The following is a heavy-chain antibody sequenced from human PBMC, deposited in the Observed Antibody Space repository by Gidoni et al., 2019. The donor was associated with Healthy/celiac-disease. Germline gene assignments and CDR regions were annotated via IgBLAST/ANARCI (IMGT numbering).Heavy chain of an antibody. CDR1: GFPFSSYS. V-gene: IGHV3-21*01. CDR3: ARGAYDSSGYYPPFDY. J-gene: IGHJ4*02. Sequence: EVQLVESGGGLVKPGGSMRLSWPASGFPFSSYSMNWVRQAPGKELEWVSSIRSSSSYIYYADSVKGRFTISRDNAKNSLYLQMNSLRAEDMAVYYCARGAYDSSGYYPPFDYWGQGTLVTVSS. D-gene: IGHD3-22*01. CDR2: IRSSSSYI.